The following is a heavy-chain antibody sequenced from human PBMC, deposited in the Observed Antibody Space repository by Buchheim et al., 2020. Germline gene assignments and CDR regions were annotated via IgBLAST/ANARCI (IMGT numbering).Heavy chain of an antibody. CDR3: ARLSTSRLYFDY. V-gene: IGHV4-39*07. Sequence: QLQLQESGPGLVKPSETLSLTCTVSGGSMSSSSYYWGWIRQPPGKGLEWIGSVYYSGNTYDNPSLKSRVTISVDTSRSHFSLKMTSVTAADTAVYYCARLSTSRLYFDYWGQGTL. CDR2: VYYSGNT. CDR1: GGSMSSSSYY. J-gene: IGHJ4*02. D-gene: IGHD2-2*01.